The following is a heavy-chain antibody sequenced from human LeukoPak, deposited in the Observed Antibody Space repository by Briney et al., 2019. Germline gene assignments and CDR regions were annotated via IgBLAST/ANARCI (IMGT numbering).Heavy chain of an antibody. Sequence: SETLSLTCAVYGGSFSGYYWSWIRQPPGKGLEWIGEINHSGSTNYNPSLKSRVTISVDTSKNQFSLKLSSVTAADTAVYYCARGLYYYGLGSYYSPPWYYYYGMDVWGKGTTVTVSS. D-gene: IGHD3-10*01. V-gene: IGHV4-34*01. CDR2: INHSGST. CDR1: GGSFSGYY. J-gene: IGHJ6*04. CDR3: ARGLYYYGLGSYYSPPWYYYYGMDV.